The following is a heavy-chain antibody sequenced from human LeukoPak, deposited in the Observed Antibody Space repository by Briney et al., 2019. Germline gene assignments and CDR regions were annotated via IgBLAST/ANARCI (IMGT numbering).Heavy chain of an antibody. Sequence: GESLKVSCKASGYTFTGYAMHWVRQAPGQRLEWMGWINAGNGNTKYSQKFQGRVTITRDTSASTAYMELSSLRSEDTAVYYCARQGGGPYSGSPFDYWGQGTLVTVSS. CDR2: INAGNGNT. CDR1: GYTFTGYA. V-gene: IGHV1-3*01. CDR3: ARQGGGPYSGSPFDY. D-gene: IGHD1-26*01. J-gene: IGHJ4*02.